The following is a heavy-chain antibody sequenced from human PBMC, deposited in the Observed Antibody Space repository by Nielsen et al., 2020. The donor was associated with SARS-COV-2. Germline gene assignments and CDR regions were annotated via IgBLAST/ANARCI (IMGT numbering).Heavy chain of an antibody. J-gene: IGHJ4*02. Sequence: ASVKVSCKASGYTFTDYYIHWVRQAPGQGPEWMGRINPHNGDTIYAQRFQGRVTLTRDTSINTTYMDLTSLRSDDMAVYYCARSTGVLGPKHFDSWGQGTLVTVSS. D-gene: IGHD5/OR15-5a*01. CDR1: GYTFTDYY. CDR3: ARSTGVLGPKHFDS. CDR2: INPHNGDT. V-gene: IGHV1-2*06.